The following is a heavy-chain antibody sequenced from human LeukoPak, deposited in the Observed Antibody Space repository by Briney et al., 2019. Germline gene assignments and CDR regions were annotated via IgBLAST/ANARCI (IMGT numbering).Heavy chain of an antibody. D-gene: IGHD3-10*01. Sequence: SETLSLTCTVSGGSISSYYWSWIRQPPGKGLEWIGYIYYSGSTNYNPSLKSRVTISVDTSKNQFSLKLSSVTAAGTAVYYCARAYYGSGSFGRDAFDIWGQGTMVTVSS. J-gene: IGHJ3*02. CDR2: IYYSGST. V-gene: IGHV4-59*08. CDR3: ARAYYGSGSFGRDAFDI. CDR1: GGSISSYY.